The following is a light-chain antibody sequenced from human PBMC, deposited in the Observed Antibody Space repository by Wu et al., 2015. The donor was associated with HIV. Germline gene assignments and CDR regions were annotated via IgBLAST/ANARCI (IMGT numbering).Light chain of an antibody. V-gene: IGKV3D-20*02. CDR3: QQRSDWPPET. Sequence: EIVLTQSPGTLSLSPGERATLSCRASQNVYSTYLAWYQQKPGQAPRLLIYGVSSRATGIPDRFSGSGSGTDFTLTISRLEPEDFAVYYCQQRSDWPPETFGPGTKLDI. J-gene: IGKJ2*01. CDR2: GVS. CDR1: QNVYSTY.